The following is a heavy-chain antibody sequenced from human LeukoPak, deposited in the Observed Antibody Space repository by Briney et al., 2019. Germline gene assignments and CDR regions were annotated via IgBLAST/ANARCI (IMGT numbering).Heavy chain of an antibody. J-gene: IGHJ3*02. V-gene: IGHV1-69*01. CDR3: ARDRDGSGTSAFDI. CDR1: GGTFSSYA. Sequence: SVKVSCKASGGTFSSYAISRVRQAPGQGLEWMGGIIPIFGTANYAQKFQGRVTITADESTSTAYMELSSLRSEDTAVYYCARDRDGSGTSAFDIWGQGTMVTVSS. CDR2: IIPIFGTA. D-gene: IGHD3-10*01.